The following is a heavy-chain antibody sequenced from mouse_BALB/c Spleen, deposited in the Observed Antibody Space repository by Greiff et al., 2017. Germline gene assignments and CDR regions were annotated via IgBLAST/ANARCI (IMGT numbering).Heavy chain of an antibody. CDR1: GFSLTSYG. D-gene: IGHD1-1*01. V-gene: IGHV2-9*02. CDR3: ARVRGPRDGSRGVWFAY. J-gene: IGHJ3*01. Sequence: QVQLKESGPGLVAPSQSLSITCTVSGFSLTSYGVHWVRQPPGKGLEWLGVIWAGGSTNYNSALMSRLSISKDNSKSQVFLKMNSLQTDDTAMYYCARVRGPRDGSRGVWFAYWGQGTLVTVSA. CDR2: IWAGGST.